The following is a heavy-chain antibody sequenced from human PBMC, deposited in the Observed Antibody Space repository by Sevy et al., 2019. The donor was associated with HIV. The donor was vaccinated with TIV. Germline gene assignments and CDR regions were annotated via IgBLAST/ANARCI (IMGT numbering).Heavy chain of an antibody. CDR2: TYYRSKYYF. J-gene: IGHJ6*02. CDR1: GDSVSSNSAA. V-gene: IGHV6-1*01. CDR3: ARGVTVISDTRPSFHFYFGLDL. D-gene: IGHD2-2*02. Sequence: QSQTPSLTCAISGDSVSSNSAAWNWIRQSPSRGLEWLGRTYYRSKYYFDYAVSLKSRITINPDTSKNQFSLQLDSVTPEDTAVYFCARGVTVISDTRPSFHFYFGLDLWGQGTTVTVSS.